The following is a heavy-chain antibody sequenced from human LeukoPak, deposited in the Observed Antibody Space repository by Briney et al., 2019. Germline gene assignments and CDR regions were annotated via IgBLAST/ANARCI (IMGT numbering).Heavy chain of an antibody. J-gene: IGHJ6*02. CDR1: GYTFTSYD. D-gene: IGHD2-8*01. CDR2: MNPNSGNT. Sequence: ASVKVSCKASGYTFTSYDINWVRQATGQGLEWMGWMNPNSGNTGYAQKFQGRATMTRNTSISTAYMELSSLRSEDTAVYYCARILSDIVLMVYAMDYYYGMDVWGQGTTVTVSS. V-gene: IGHV1-8*01. CDR3: ARILSDIVLMVYAMDYYYGMDV.